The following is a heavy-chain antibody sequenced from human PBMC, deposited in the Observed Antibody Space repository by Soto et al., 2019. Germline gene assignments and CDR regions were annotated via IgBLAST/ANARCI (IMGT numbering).Heavy chain of an antibody. Sequence: EVQLLESGGGLVQPGGSLRLSCAASGFTFVSYAMSWVRQAPGKGLEWVSSISGSGTSTFYADSVQGRFTISRDNSENTVYLQMNSLRAEDTALYYCARFTHNGYRNYYFYGMDVWGQGTTVTVSS. CDR3: ARFTHNGYRNYYFYGMDV. CDR1: GFTFVSYA. J-gene: IGHJ6*02. CDR2: ISGSGTST. D-gene: IGHD5-12*01. V-gene: IGHV3-23*01.